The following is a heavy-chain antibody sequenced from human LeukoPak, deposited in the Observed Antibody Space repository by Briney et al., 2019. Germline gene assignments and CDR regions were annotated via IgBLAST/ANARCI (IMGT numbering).Heavy chain of an antibody. CDR2: INSDGRST. J-gene: IGHJ6*02. Sequence: GGSLRLSCAASGFTFSSYWMHWVRQAPGKGLVWVSRINSDGRSTSYADSVEGRFTISRDNAKNTLYLQMSSLRAEDTAVYYCARPRNDILSGFHYYYGMDVWGQGTTVTVSS. D-gene: IGHD3-9*01. V-gene: IGHV3-74*01. CDR1: GFTFSSYW. CDR3: ARPRNDILSGFHYYYGMDV.